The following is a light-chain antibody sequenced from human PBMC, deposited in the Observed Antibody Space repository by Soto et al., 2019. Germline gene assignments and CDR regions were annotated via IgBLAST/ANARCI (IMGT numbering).Light chain of an antibody. Sequence: QSVLTQPASVSGSPGQSLTISCTGSSSDIGGYNYVSWYQQHPGKAPKLMIYDVTNRPSGVSNRFSGSKSGNTASLTISGLQAEDEAGYYCSSDTSSSAHYVSGTGTKVPVL. CDR2: DVT. J-gene: IGLJ1*01. CDR1: SSDIGGYNY. CDR3: SSDTSSSAHYV. V-gene: IGLV2-14*01.